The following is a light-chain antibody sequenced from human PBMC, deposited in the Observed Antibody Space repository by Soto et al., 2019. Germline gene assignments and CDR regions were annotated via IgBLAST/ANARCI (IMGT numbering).Light chain of an antibody. CDR2: DAS. CDR1: QGISSY. J-gene: IGKJ1*01. V-gene: IGKV1-9*01. Sequence: DIQLTQSPSFLSASAGDRVSITCRASQGISSYLAWYQQKPGKAPKLLIYDASTLQSGVPSRFSGSGSGTEFTLTISSLQPEDFATYYCQQFNDYPRTFGQGTKVDIK. CDR3: QQFNDYPRT.